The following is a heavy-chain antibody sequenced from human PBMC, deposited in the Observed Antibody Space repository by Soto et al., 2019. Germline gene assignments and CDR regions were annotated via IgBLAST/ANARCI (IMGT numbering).Heavy chain of an antibody. D-gene: IGHD3-9*01. CDR1: GGSISSSSYY. Sequence: QLQLQESGPGLVKPSETLSLTCTVSGGSISSSSYYWGWIRQPPGKGLEWIGSIYYSGSTYYNPSLNSRVPIYVDTSMNQCSLKLSSVTAADTAVYYCARRRRVGTGYYKGNSLIGWFDPWGQGSLVTVSS. J-gene: IGHJ5*02. V-gene: IGHV4-39*01. CDR2: IYYSGST. CDR3: ARRRRVGTGYYKGNSLIGWFDP.